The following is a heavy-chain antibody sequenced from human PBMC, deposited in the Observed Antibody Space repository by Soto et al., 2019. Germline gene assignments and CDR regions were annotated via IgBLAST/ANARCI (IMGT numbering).Heavy chain of an antibody. CDR3: ARYYYGSGSYPAPYYYYYYMDV. Sequence: GGSLRLSCAASGFTSSSYWMSWVRQAPGKGLEWVANIKQDGSEKYYVDSVKGRFTISRDNAKNSLYLQMNSLRAEDTAVYYCARYYYGSGSYPAPYYYYYYMDVWGKGTTVTVSS. CDR1: GFTSSSYW. CDR2: IKQDGSEK. J-gene: IGHJ6*03. V-gene: IGHV3-7*01. D-gene: IGHD3-10*01.